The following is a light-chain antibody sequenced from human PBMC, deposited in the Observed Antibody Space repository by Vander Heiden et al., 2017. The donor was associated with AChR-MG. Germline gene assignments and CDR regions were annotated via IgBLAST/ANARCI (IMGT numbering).Light chain of an antibody. Sequence: QSVLTQPPSASGTPGQRVTISCSGSSSNNGSNTVNWYQQLPGTAPKLLIYSNNQRPSGVPDRFSGSKSGTSASLAISGLQSEDEADYYCAAWDDSLNGSVFGGGTKLTVL. CDR2: SNN. J-gene: IGLJ2*01. CDR1: SSNNGSNT. CDR3: AAWDDSLNGSV. V-gene: IGLV1-44*01.